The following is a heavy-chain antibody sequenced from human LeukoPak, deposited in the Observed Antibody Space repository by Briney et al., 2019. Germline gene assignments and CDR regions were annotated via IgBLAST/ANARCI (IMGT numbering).Heavy chain of an antibody. V-gene: IGHV3-30*18. CDR1: GFTFSGYG. J-gene: IGHJ4*02. D-gene: IGHD6-13*01. CDR2: ISYDGSNK. CDR3: AKSGGTSSSGLGY. Sequence: GGSLRLSCAASGFTFSGYGMHWVRQAPGKGLEWAAVISYDGSNKYYADSVKGRFTISRDNSKNTLYLQMNSLRGEDTAVYYCAKSGGTSSSGLGYWGQGTLVTVSS.